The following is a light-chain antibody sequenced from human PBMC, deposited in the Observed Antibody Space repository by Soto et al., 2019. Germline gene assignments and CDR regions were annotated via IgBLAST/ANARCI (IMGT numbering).Light chain of an antibody. J-gene: IGKJ1*01. V-gene: IGKV3-20*01. CDR2: GAS. CDR3: QQYASSPPTT. CDR1: QSVSNTY. Sequence: EIVLTQSPGTLSLSTEERATLSCRASQSVSNTYLAWYQQKPGQAPRLLIYGASNRATGIPDRFSGSGSGTDFTLTISRLEPEDFAVYYCQQYASSPPTTFCHGTKVDIK.